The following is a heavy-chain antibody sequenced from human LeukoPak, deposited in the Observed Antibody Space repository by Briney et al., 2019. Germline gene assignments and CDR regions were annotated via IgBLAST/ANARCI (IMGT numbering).Heavy chain of an antibody. V-gene: IGHV3-9*01. J-gene: IGHJ6*02. Sequence: GGSLRLSCAASGFTFDDYAMHWVRQAPGKGLEWVSGISWNSGSIGYADSVKGRFTISRDNAKNSLYLQMNSLRAEDTALYYCAKDNGSGSYYYYGMDVWGQGTTVTVPS. CDR3: AKDNGSGSYYYYGMDV. CDR1: GFTFDDYA. CDR2: ISWNSGSI. D-gene: IGHD3-10*01.